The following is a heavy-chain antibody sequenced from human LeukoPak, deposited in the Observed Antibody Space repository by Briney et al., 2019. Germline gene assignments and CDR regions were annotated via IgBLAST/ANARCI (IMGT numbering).Heavy chain of an antibody. J-gene: IGHJ4*02. V-gene: IGHV1-2*04. CDR3: ARGSYGDYFDY. CDR2: INPNSSGT. Sequence: ASVKVSCKASGYTFTGYYMHWVRQAPGQGLEWMGWINPNSSGTNYAQNFQGWVTMTRDTSISTAYMELSRLRSDDTAVYYCARGSYGDYFDYWGQGTLVTVSS. D-gene: IGHD4-17*01. CDR1: GYTFTGYY.